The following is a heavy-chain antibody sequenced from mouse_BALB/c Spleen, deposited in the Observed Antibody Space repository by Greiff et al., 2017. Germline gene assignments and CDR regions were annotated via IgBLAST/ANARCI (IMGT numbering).Heavy chain of an antibody. D-gene: IGHD2-3*01. CDR1: GFTFSSFG. CDR2: ISSGSSTI. CDR3: ARSRGYDGYYGGLFAY. Sequence: EVKLVESGGGLVQPGGSRKLSCAASGFTFSSFGMHWVRQAPEKGLEWVAYISSGSSTIYYADTVKGRFTISRDNPKNTLFLQMTSLRSEDTAMYYCARSRGYDGYYGGLFAYWGQGTLVTVSA. J-gene: IGHJ3*01. V-gene: IGHV5-17*02.